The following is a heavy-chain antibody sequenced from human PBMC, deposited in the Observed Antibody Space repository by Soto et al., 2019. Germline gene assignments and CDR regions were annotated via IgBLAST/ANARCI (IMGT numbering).Heavy chain of an antibody. CDR2: ISGSGNSI. Sequence: PGGSLRLSCAASGFTFRSYSMNWVRQAPGKGLEWVSFISGSGNSIYYADSVKGRFTISRDNAKNSLYLQMNSLRAEDTAVYYCARDPSDLWQPDQYFPHWGQGALVTVSS. V-gene: IGHV3-21*01. CDR1: GFTFRSYS. D-gene: IGHD6-13*01. J-gene: IGHJ1*01. CDR3: ARDPSDLWQPDQYFPH.